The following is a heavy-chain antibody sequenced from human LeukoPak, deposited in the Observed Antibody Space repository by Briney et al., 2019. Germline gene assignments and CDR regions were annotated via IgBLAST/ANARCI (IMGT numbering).Heavy chain of an antibody. J-gene: IGHJ6*02. Sequence: GVSLRLSCTASGFTFSSYGTHWARQAPGKGLEWVAVISYDGSNKYYADFVKGRFTISRHNSKNTLYLQMNSLRAEDSAVYYCAKALRGMDVWGQGTTVTVSS. CDR2: ISYDGSNK. CDR1: GFTFSSYG. V-gene: IGHV3-30*18. CDR3: AKALRGMDV.